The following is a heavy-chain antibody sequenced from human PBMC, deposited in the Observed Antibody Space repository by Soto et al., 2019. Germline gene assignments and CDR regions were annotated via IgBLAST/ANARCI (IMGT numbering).Heavy chain of an antibody. V-gene: IGHV3-30*04. CDR3: ARDPSPYTSGWYGIDF. J-gene: IGHJ4*01. CDR2: ISYDGTNK. D-gene: IGHD6-19*01. Sequence: PGGSLRLSCAASGFMFSAYAMLWVRQAPGKGLEWVAAISYDGTNKYCADSIKGRFTISRDNSANTLFLQVNSLRREDTAMYYCARDPSPYTSGWYGIDFWGHGTLVTVSS. CDR1: GFMFSAYA.